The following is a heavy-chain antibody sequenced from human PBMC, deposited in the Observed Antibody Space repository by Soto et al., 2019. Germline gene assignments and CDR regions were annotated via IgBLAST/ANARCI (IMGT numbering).Heavy chain of an antibody. CDR3: ATSFGSGSRAFDY. V-gene: IGHV1-69*02. D-gene: IGHD3-10*01. CDR1: GDTFNFYT. CDR2: FNPILSFS. Sequence: QVQLVQSGAXVKKPGSSVKVSCKASGDTFNFYTINWVRQAPGLGLEWMGRFNPILSFSNSALKFQGRVTLTADKSTSTAYMVLSSLRSEDTAIYYCATSFGSGSRAFDYWGQGALVTVSS. J-gene: IGHJ4*02.